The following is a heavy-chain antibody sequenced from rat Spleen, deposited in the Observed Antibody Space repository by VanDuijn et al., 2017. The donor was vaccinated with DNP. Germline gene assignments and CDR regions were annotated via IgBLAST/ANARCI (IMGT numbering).Heavy chain of an antibody. CDR2: IWTGGRT. CDR3: ARNYYDGSYRFAY. CDR1: GFSLTSYN. J-gene: IGHJ3*01. D-gene: IGHD1-12*02. Sequence: QVQLRESGPGLVQPSQTLSLTCTVSGFSLTSYNVHWIRQPTGKGLEWMGIIWTGGRTDYNSVLKSRLSISRDTSKSQVLLKMNSLQTEDTAMYFCARNYYDGSYRFAYWGQGTLVTVSS. V-gene: IGHV2-30*01.